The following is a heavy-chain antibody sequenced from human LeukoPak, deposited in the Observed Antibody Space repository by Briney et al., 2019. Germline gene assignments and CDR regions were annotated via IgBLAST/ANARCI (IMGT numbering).Heavy chain of an antibody. Sequence: PGRSLRLPCAASGFTLSSYAMHWVRQAPGKGLEWVTVISYDENNKYYADSVKGRFTISRDTSKNTLYLQMNSLRAEDTAVYYCARDLWHYDFWSGYYGPLDYWGQGTLVTVSS. J-gene: IGHJ4*02. CDR2: ISYDENNK. CDR1: GFTLSSYA. CDR3: ARDLWHYDFWSGYYGPLDY. D-gene: IGHD3-3*01. V-gene: IGHV3-30-3*01.